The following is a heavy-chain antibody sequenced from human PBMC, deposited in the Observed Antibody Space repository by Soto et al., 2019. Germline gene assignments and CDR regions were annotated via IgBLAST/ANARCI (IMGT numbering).Heavy chain of an antibody. D-gene: IGHD5-12*01. CDR2: ISPNNGKT. CDR1: GYIFSNYG. Sequence: QIQLVQSGAEVKKPGASVKVSCQGSGYIFSNYGITWLRQAPGQGLEWLGWISPNNGKTHYAQKVQGRVTMTADSSTNIAYMELRSLRGDDTAVYFCARDGKWHYQHWGQGTRVTVSS. CDR3: ARDGKWHYQH. V-gene: IGHV1-18*04. J-gene: IGHJ4*02.